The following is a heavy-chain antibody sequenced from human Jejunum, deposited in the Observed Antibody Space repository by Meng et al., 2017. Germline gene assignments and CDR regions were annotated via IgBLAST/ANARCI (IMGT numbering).Heavy chain of an antibody. J-gene: IGHJ4*02. CDR3: ARERAPGCSGGKCYIGDFDY. Sequence: SETLSLTCSVSGDSIRSYYWSWIRQPAGKGLEWIGRINRSGSSNYNPSLMSRVTMSVDTSKNQFSLNLTSVTAADTAVYYCARERAPGCSGGKCYIGDFDYWGQGTLVTVSS. V-gene: IGHV4-4*07. D-gene: IGHD2-15*01. CDR1: GDSIRSYY. CDR2: INRSGSS.